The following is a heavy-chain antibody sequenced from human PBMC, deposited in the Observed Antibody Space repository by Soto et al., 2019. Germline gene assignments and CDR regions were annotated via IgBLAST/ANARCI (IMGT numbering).Heavy chain of an antibody. J-gene: IGHJ3*02. D-gene: IGHD3-22*01. Sequence: TWRLTYSGSGGTTNSGDYFWSWIRQQPGKVLEGIGYIYYSGSTYYNPSLKSRVTISVDTSKNQFSLKLSSVTAADTAVYYCAIEPTYYYDSSGPARAFDIWVQGTMVT. V-gene: IGHV4-31*03. CDR3: AIEPTYYYDSSGPARAFDI. CDR1: GGTTNSGDYF. CDR2: IYYSGST.